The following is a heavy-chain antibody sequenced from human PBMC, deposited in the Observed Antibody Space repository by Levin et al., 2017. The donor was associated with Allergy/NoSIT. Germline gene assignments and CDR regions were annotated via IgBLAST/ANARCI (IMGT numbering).Heavy chain of an antibody. Sequence: GESLKISCAASGFTFSNAWMSWVRQAPGKGLEWVGRIKSKTDGGTTDYAAPVKGRFTISRDDSKNTLYLQMNSLKTEDTAVYYCTTDLKVDGWEYFQHWGQGTLVTVSS. CDR3: TTDLKVDGWEYFQH. D-gene: IGHD3-16*01. CDR1: GFTFSNAW. J-gene: IGHJ1*01. CDR2: IKSKTDGGTT. V-gene: IGHV3-15*01.